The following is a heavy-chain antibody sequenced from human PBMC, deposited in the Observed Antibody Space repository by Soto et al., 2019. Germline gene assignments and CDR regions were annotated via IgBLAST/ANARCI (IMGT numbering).Heavy chain of an antibody. J-gene: IGHJ3*02. Sequence: QVQLVQSGAEVKKPGASVKVSCKASGYTFTSYDINWVRQATGQGLEWMGWMNPNSGNTGYAQKFQGRVTMTRNTSISTDYTELSSLSSEDTAVYYCIYTVGVVTPGAFEIWGQGTMVTVSS. CDR3: IYTVGVVTPGAFEI. CDR2: MNPNSGNT. CDR1: GYTFTSYD. D-gene: IGHD3-3*01. V-gene: IGHV1-8*01.